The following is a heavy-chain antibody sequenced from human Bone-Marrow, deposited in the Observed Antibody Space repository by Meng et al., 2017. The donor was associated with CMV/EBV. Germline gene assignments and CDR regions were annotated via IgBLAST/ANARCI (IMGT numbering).Heavy chain of an antibody. Sequence: ASVKVSCKASGYDFKTYGISWVRQAPGQGLEWRGWISAYTGDTNYAQNVQDRVTMTTETSTGTAYMELTSLISVDQATYCCARERLADFWSGHFNGRTAFDIWGQGTMVTVSS. CDR3: ARERLADFWSGHFNGRTAFDI. CDR1: GYDFKTYG. J-gene: IGHJ3*02. CDR2: ISAYTGDT. V-gene: IGHV1-18*01. D-gene: IGHD3-3*01.